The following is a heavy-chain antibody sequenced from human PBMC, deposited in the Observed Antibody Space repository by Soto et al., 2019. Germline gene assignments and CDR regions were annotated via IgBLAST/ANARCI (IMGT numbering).Heavy chain of an antibody. D-gene: IGHD3-3*01. CDR3: VRAERRDFGVVMKGYYFDY. CDR1: GGSISSGGYY. J-gene: IGHJ4*02. CDR2: IYYSGST. V-gene: IGHV4-31*03. Sequence: QVQLQESGPGLVKPSQTLSLTCTVSGGSISSGGYYWSWIRQHPGKGLEWIGYIYYSGSTYYNPSLKSRVTISVDTSKNQFSLKLSSVTAADTAVYYCVRAERRDFGVVMKGYYFDYWGQGTLVTVSS.